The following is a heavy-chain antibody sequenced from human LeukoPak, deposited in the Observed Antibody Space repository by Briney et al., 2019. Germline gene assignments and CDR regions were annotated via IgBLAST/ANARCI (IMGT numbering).Heavy chain of an antibody. CDR2: ISSSGSTI. CDR3: AKDGTYYYDSSGYWGYFDY. J-gene: IGHJ4*02. V-gene: IGHV3-48*03. D-gene: IGHD3-22*01. Sequence: PGGSLRLSCAASGFTFSSYEMNWVRQAPGKGLEWVSYISSSGSTIYYADSVKGRFTISRDNAKNSLYLQMNSLRAEDTAVYYCAKDGTYYYDSSGYWGYFDYWGQGTLVTVSS. CDR1: GFTFSSYE.